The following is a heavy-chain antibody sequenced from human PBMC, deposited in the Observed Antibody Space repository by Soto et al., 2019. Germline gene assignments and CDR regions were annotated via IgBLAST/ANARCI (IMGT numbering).Heavy chain of an antibody. J-gene: IGHJ4*02. CDR1: GYTFSTSA. D-gene: IGHD6-19*01. CDR3: ARGYRSGWYLDY. V-gene: IGHV1-3*01. CDR2: IDGGSDNT. Sequence: QVRFVQSGAEVKEPGASVKVSCKAFGYTFSTSAIHWVRQAPGQSLEWMGWIDGGSDNTKYSQKFQGRVTMTRDTSASTVYMELRSLRSEDTALYYCARGYRSGWYLDYWGQGAQVTVST.